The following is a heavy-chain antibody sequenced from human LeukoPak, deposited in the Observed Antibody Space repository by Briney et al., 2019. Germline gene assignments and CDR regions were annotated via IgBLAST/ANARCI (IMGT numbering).Heavy chain of an antibody. J-gene: IGHJ4*02. CDR1: GGSISSGGYS. CDR3: AREFMARRTPLDY. V-gene: IGHV4-30-2*01. Sequence: SQTLSLTCAVSGGSISSGGYSWSWIRQPPGKGLEWIGYIYHSGSTYYNPSLKSRVTISVDRSKNQFSLKLSSVTAADTAVYYCAREFMARRTPLDYWGQGTLVTVSS. CDR2: IYHSGST. D-gene: IGHD5-24*01.